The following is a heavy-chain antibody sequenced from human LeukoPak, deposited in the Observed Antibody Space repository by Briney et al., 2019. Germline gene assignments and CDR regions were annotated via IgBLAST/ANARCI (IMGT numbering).Heavy chain of an antibody. CDR3: ARGFYHAGSHFDY. V-gene: IGHV4-30-2*01. J-gene: IGHJ4*02. D-gene: IGHD3-10*01. CDR1: GGSVSSGDFP. CDR2: IFHTGHT. Sequence: SETLSLTCAVSGGSVSSGDFPWGWIRQPPGKGLEWIGYIFHTGHTSYNPSLKSRVTISVDMSKNQLSLRLTSVTAADTAVYYCARGFYHAGSHFDYWGQGTLVTVSS.